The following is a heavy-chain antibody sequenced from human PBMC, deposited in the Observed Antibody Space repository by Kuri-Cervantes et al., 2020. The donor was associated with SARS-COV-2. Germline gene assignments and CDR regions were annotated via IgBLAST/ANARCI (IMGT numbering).Heavy chain of an antibody. V-gene: IGHV3-30-3*01. J-gene: IGHJ2*01. CDR2: TTDDGTNK. CDR3: ARGFELLRDFDL. CDR1: GFTFTNHA. Sequence: GESLKISCTASGFTFTNHAMSWVRQAPGKGLEWVAVTTDDGTNKYYADSVKGRFTISRDNSKNTLYLQMNSLRTEDTAVYYCARGFELLRDFDLWGRGTLVTVSS. D-gene: IGHD1-7*01.